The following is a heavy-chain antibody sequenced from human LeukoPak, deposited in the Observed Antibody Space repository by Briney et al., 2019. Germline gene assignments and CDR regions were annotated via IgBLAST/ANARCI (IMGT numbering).Heavy chain of an antibody. J-gene: IGHJ4*02. V-gene: IGHV4-59*01. CDR1: GGSITNYY. Sequence: PSETLSLTCTVSGGSITNYYWTWIRQPPGKGLEWIGHISDSGSANYNPSVKSRVTISGDTSKNQVSLNLDSVTAADTAVYYCARRNARYFNYWGQGTLVTVSS. CDR3: ARRNARYFNY. CDR2: ISDSGSA. D-gene: IGHD1-1*01.